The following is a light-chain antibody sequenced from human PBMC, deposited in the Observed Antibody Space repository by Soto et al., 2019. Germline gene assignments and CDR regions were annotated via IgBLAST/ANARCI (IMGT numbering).Light chain of an antibody. Sequence: QLVLTQPPSVSEAPGQRVTISCTGSSSNIGAGYDVQWYQQLPGTAPKLLIYHNTNRPSGVPDRFSGSKSGASGSLAITGLQAEDEADYYCQSYDSSLSVLVFGGGTKVTVL. CDR3: QSYDSSLSVLV. CDR2: HNT. CDR1: SSNIGAGYD. J-gene: IGLJ2*01. V-gene: IGLV1-40*01.